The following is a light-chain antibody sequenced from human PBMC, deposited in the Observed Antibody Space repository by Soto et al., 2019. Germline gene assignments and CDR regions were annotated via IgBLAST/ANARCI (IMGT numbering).Light chain of an antibody. CDR2: DVS. CDR3: QQYNTFWT. Sequence: IQLTQSPSTLSASVGDRVTITCRASQTINNWLAWYQQKPGKAPKLLIYDVSSLESGVPSKFSGSGSGTEFTLTISSLQPDDFATYYCQQYNTFWTFGQGTKVDIK. V-gene: IGKV1-5*01. CDR1: QTINNW. J-gene: IGKJ1*01.